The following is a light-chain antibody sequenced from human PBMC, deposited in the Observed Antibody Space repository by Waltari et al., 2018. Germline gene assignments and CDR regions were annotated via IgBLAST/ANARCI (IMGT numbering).Light chain of an antibody. Sequence: DIQMTQASSSLSASVGDRVNITCRASRSVSIYLNWYQQKPGKAPNLLIYATSALQTGVPSRFSGSVSGTDFTLTITNLQPEDFGIYYCQQTYDTPLTFGAGTKVQLK. CDR3: QQTYDTPLT. CDR2: ATS. V-gene: IGKV1-39*01. CDR1: RSVSIY. J-gene: IGKJ4*01.